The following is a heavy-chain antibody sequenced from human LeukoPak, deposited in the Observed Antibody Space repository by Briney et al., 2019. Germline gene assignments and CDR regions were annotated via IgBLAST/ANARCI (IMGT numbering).Heavy chain of an antibody. J-gene: IGHJ4*02. D-gene: IGHD6-13*01. CDR3: ASYIAAAATYYFDY. Sequence: PGGSLRLSCAASGFTFDEYAMHWVRQAPGKGLEWVSGISWNSGSIGYADSVKGRFTISRDNSKNTLYLQMNSLRAEDTAVYYCASYIAAAATYYFDYWGQGTLVTVSS. CDR2: ISWNSGSI. V-gene: IGHV3-9*01. CDR1: GFTFDEYA.